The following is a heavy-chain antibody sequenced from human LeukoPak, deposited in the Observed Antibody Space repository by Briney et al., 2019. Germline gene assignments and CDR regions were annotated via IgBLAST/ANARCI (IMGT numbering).Heavy chain of an antibody. Sequence: GTSLRLSCAASGFTFSSFAMSWVRQAPGKGREWVSSISPSGGSTYYLDSVKGRFTVSRDNSKNTLYLQMNSLRAEDTAAYYCAKDFGNYYWYFDLWGRGTLVTVSS. V-gene: IGHV3-23*01. CDR3: AKDFGNYYWYFDL. D-gene: IGHD1-7*01. CDR2: ISPSGGST. CDR1: GFTFSSFA. J-gene: IGHJ2*01.